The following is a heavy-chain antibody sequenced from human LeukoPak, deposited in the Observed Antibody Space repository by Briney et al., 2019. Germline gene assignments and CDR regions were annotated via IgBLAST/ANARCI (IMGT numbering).Heavy chain of an antibody. J-gene: IGHJ6*03. CDR2: IYTRGST. CDR1: GGSFSGYY. CDR3: ARDSGLRTVTLGNYYYYMDV. D-gene: IGHD4-17*01. Sequence: SETLSLTCAVYGGSFSGYYWSWIRQPAGKGLEWIGRIYTRGSTNYNPSLKSRVTISVDTSKNQFSLMLTSVTAADTAVYYCARDSGLRTVTLGNYYYYMDVWGKGTTVTISS. V-gene: IGHV4-4*07.